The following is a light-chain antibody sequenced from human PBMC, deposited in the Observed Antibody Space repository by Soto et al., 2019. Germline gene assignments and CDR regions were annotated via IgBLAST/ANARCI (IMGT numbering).Light chain of an antibody. CDR3: LSYTTSTTYV. V-gene: IGLV2-14*03. CDR1: TSDVGAYNH. J-gene: IGLJ1*01. CDR2: DVS. Sequence: QSVLTQPASVSGSPGQSITISCTGTTSDVGAYNHVSWYQHHPGKAPKLMIYDVSNRPSGVSNRFSGSKSDNTASLTISGLQAEDEADYYCLSYTTSTTYVFGTGTKVTVL.